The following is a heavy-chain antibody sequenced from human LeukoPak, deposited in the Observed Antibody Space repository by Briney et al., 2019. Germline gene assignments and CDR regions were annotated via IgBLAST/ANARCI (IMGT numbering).Heavy chain of an antibody. J-gene: IGHJ3*02. Sequence: SETLSLTCTVSGGSISKSGYYWGWIRQPPGKGLEWIANIYYSGSTYYNPSLQSRVTISVDTSKNQFSLNLRSVTAADTAVYYCARLPGGDSSSVVAFDIWGQGTMVTVSS. CDR3: ARLPGGDSSSVVAFDI. V-gene: IGHV4-39*07. CDR1: GGSISKSGYY. CDR2: IYYSGST. D-gene: IGHD2-21*02.